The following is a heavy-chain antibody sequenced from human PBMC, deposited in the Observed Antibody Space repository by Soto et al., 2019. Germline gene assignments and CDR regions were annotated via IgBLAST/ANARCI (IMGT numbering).Heavy chain of an antibody. CDR1: GYTFTNYY. V-gene: IGHV1-46*01. D-gene: IGHD3-10*01. CDR2: IYPSGGST. CDR3: ARDFSGPMDY. Sequence: ASVKVSCKASGYTFTNYYMHWVRQAPGQGLEWLGIIYPSGGSTRNAQKFQGRVTMTRDTSTSTVYMELSSLRSEDTAVYYCARDFSGPMDYWGRGTLVTVSS. J-gene: IGHJ4*02.